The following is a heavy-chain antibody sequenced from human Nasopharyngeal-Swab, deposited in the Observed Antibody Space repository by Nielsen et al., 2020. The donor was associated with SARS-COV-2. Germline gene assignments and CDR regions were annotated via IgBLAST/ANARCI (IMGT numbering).Heavy chain of an antibody. J-gene: IGHJ4*02. D-gene: IGHD3-3*01. CDR2: IYPGDSDT. V-gene: IGHV5-51*01. CDR1: GSSFTSYW. Sequence: GGSLRLSCKGSGSSFTSYWIGWVRQMPGKGLEWMGIIYPGDSDTRYSPSFQGQVTISADKSISTAYLQWSSLKASDTAMYYCAREGLGEYDFWSGYPDWGQGTLVTVSS. CDR3: AREGLGEYDFWSGYPD.